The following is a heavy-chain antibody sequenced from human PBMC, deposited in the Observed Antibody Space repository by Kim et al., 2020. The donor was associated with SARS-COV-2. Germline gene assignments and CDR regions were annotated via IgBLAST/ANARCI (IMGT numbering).Heavy chain of an antibody. CDR3: ARKYYDILTGYYDY. CDR2: IYYSGST. V-gene: IGHV4-39*01. CDR1: GGSISSSSYY. J-gene: IGHJ4*02. Sequence: SETLSLTCTVSGGSISSSSYYWGWIRQPPGKGLEWIGSIYYSGSTYYNPSLKSRVTISVDTSKNQFSLKLSSVTAADTAVYYCARKYYDILTGYYDYWGQGTLVPVSS. D-gene: IGHD3-9*01.